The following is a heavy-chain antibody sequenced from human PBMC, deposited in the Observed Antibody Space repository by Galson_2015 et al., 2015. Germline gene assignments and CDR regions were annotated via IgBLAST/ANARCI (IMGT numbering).Heavy chain of an antibody. CDR3: ARDPFLGRGYPV. D-gene: IGHD5-18*01. V-gene: IGHV4-59*01. CDR2: IYYSGST. J-gene: IGHJ6*02. Sequence: LSLTCTVSGGSISSYYWSWIRQPPGKGLEWIGYIYYSGSTNYNPSLKSRVTISVDTSKNQFSLKLSSVTAADTAVYYCARDPFLGRGYPVWGQGTTVTVSS. CDR1: GGSISSYY.